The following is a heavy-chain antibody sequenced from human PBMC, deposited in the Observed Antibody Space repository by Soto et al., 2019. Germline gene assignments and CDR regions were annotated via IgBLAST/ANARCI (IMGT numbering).Heavy chain of an antibody. CDR1: GYTFTSYD. J-gene: IGHJ6*03. CDR2: MNPNSGNT. CDR3: ARGRMVRGVIITYYYYYYMDV. V-gene: IGHV1-8*01. D-gene: IGHD3-10*01. Sequence: ASVKVSCKASGYTFTSYDINWVRQATGQGLEWMGWMNPNSGNTGYAQKFQGRVTMTRNTSISTAYMELSSLRSEDTAVYYCARGRMVRGVIITYYYYYYMDVWGKGTTVTVSS.